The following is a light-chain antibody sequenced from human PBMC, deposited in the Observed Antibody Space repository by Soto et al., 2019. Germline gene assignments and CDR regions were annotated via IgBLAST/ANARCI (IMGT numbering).Light chain of an antibody. CDR2: KAS. V-gene: IGKV1-5*03. CDR1: QSISSW. CDR3: KKYNSYSPFT. Sequence: DIQMTQSPSTLSASVGDRVTITCRASQSISSWLAWYQQKPGKAPKLLIYKASRLESGVPSRLSGSGSVTEFTLTNCRLQQDDFATYYCKKYNSYSPFTFGQGTKVEIK. J-gene: IGKJ1*01.